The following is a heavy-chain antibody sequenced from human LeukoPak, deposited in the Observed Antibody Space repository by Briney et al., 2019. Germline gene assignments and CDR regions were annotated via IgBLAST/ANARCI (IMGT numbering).Heavy chain of an antibody. V-gene: IGHV3-23*01. CDR2: ISGGGGST. J-gene: IGHJ4*02. CDR3: AKGGKWDVTPFDY. D-gene: IGHD1-26*01. Sequence: QSGGSLRLSCVASGFTFTSYSMNWVRQAPGKGLEWVSTISGGGGSTYYADSVKGRFTISRDNSKNTLYLQVNSLRAEDTAVYYCAKGGKWDVTPFDYWGQGTLVTVSS. CDR1: GFTFTSYS.